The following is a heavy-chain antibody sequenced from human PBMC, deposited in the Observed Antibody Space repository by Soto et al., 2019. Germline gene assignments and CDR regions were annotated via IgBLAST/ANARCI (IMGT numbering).Heavy chain of an antibody. V-gene: IGHV3-74*01. Sequence: EVQLVESGGGLVQPGGSLRLSCAASGCTFSSYWMHWVGQAPGKGLVWVSRINSDGSSTSYEDSVKGRFTISRDNAKNPLYLQMNSLSAEDTAVYYCAREWARAFDIWGQGTMVTVSS. J-gene: IGHJ3*02. CDR3: AREWARAFDI. CDR1: GCTFSSYW. CDR2: INSDGSST. D-gene: IGHD1-26*01.